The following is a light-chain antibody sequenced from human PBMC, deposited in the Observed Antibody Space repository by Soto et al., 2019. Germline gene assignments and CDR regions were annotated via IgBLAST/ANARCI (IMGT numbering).Light chain of an antibody. V-gene: IGLV2-14*03. J-gene: IGLJ1*01. Sequence: QSALTQPASVSGSPGQSITISCTGTSSDVGGYNYVSWYQHHPGKAPKLMIYDVSNRPSGVSNRFSGSKSGNTASLTISGLQAEDEADYYCSSYTSSSTLLYVFGTGTKLTV. CDR1: SSDVGGYNY. CDR2: DVS. CDR3: SSYTSSSTLLYV.